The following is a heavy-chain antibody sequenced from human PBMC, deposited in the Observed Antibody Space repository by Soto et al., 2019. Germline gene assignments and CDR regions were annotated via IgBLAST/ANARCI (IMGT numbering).Heavy chain of an antibody. V-gene: IGHV3-7*01. Sequence: GGSLRLSCAASGFIFKSYWMSWVRQAPGKGLEWVAKINQDGSEKYYVDSVKGRFTISRDNAQNFLFLQMNSLRAEDTALYFCARSSSSFETYGLDVWGLGTTVTVTS. CDR3: ARSSSSFETYGLDV. D-gene: IGHD2-2*01. CDR1: GFIFKSYW. CDR2: INQDGSEK. J-gene: IGHJ6*02.